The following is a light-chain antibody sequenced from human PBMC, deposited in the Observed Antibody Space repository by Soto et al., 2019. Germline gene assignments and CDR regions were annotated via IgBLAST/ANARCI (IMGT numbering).Light chain of an antibody. J-gene: IGKJ1*01. CDR1: QSVSNNY. Sequence: EIVLTQSPGTLSLSPGERATLSCRASQSVSNNYLAWYQQKLGQAPRLLIYGASNRATGIPDRFSGSEAGTDFTLTISRLEPEDFAVYYCQQYGSSGTFGQGTKVEIK. V-gene: IGKV3-20*01. CDR3: QQYGSSGT. CDR2: GAS.